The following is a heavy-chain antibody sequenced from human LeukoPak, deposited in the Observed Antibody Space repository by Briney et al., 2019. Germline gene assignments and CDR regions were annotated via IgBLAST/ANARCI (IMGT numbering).Heavy chain of an antibody. Sequence: PGGSLRLSCAASGFTFSSYEMNWVRQAPGKGLEWVSYISSSGSTIYYADSVKGRFTISRDNAKNSLYLQMNSLRAEDTAVYYCARDKPSAHYDSSGYAGYWGQGTLVTVSS. D-gene: IGHD3-22*01. CDR1: GFTFSSYE. CDR2: ISSSGSTI. J-gene: IGHJ4*02. V-gene: IGHV3-48*03. CDR3: ARDKPSAHYDSSGYAGY.